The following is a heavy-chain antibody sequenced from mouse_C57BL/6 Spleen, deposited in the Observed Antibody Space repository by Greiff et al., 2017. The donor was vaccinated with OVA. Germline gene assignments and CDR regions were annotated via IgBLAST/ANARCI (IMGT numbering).Heavy chain of an antibody. CDR2: IDPETGGT. Sequence: QVQLQQSGAELVRPGASVTLSRKASGYTFTDYEMHWVKQTPVHGLEWIGAIDPETGGTAYNQKFKGKAILTADKSSSTAYMELRSLTSEDSAVYYCTSAYYDYDRFAYWGQGTLVTVSA. J-gene: IGHJ3*01. V-gene: IGHV1-15*01. D-gene: IGHD2-4*01. CDR1: GYTFTDYE. CDR3: TSAYYDYDRFAY.